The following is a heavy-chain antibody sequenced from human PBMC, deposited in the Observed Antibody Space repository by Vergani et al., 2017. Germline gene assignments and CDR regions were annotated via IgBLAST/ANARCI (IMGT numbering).Heavy chain of an antibody. CDR3: ATLWFGELDY. V-gene: IGHV3-48*01. CDR1: GFTFSSYS. D-gene: IGHD3-10*01. J-gene: IGHJ4*01. Sequence: EVQLVESGGGLVQPGGSLRLSCAASGFTFSSYSMNWVRQAPGKGLEWVSYISSSSSTIYYADSVKGRFTISRDNAKNSLYLQMNSLRAEDTAVYYCATLWFGELDYWGHGTLVTVSS. CDR2: ISSSSSTI.